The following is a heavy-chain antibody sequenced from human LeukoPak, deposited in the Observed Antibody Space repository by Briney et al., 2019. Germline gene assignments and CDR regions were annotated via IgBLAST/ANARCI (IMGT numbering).Heavy chain of an antibody. Sequence: GGSLRLSCAASGFTVSRNYMSWVRQAPGKGLEWVSIIYSGGNTYYADSVKGRFTISRDNSKNTLYLQMNSLRAEDTAVYYCAKFGTNYFDSSSYYQTNYYYYYMDVWGKGTTVTVSS. V-gene: IGHV3-53*05. D-gene: IGHD3-22*01. J-gene: IGHJ6*03. CDR2: IYSGGNT. CDR1: GFTVSRNY. CDR3: AKFGTNYFDSSSYYQTNYYYYYMDV.